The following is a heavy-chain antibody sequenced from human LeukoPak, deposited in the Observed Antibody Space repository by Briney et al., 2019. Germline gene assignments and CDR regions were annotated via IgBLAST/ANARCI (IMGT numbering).Heavy chain of an antibody. CDR1: GGSFSGYY. CDR3: ARYCGGDCRTVYGMDV. CDR2: IYYSGST. J-gene: IGHJ6*02. Sequence: PSETLSLTCAVYGGSFSGYYWSWIRQPPGKGLEWIGYIYYSGSTNYNPSLKSRVTISVDTSKNQFSLKLSSVTAADTAVYYCARYCGGDCRTVYGMDVWGQGTTVTVSS. D-gene: IGHD2-21*02. V-gene: IGHV4-59*01.